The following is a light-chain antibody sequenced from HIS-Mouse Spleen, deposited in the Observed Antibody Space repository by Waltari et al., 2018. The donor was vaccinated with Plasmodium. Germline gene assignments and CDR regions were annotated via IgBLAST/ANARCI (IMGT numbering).Light chain of an antibody. CDR3: CSYAGSYTDV. CDR1: SSDVGGYNY. J-gene: IGLJ1*01. Sequence: QSALTQPPPVSGPPGQSVTISCTGPSSDVGGYNYVSWHQQPPGQAPKLKMYDVSKRPSGGPDRVSGSKSGNTVSLTSCGLQAEDEADYYCCSYAGSYTDVFGTGTKVTVL. V-gene: IGLV2-11*01. CDR2: DVS.